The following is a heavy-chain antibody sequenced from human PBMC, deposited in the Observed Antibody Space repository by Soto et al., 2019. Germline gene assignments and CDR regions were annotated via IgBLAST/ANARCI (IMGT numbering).Heavy chain of an antibody. CDR3: ARDRWYYGLGSYHAYYYYGMNV. J-gene: IGHJ6*01. Sequence: VQLVQSGAEVKKPGSSVKVSCKASGGTFSSYAISWVRQAPGQGLEWMGGIIPIFGTANYAQKFQGRVTITADESTSTAYMELSSLRSEDTAVYYCARDRWYYGLGSYHAYYYYGMNVWGQGTTVTVST. CDR1: GGTFSSYA. D-gene: IGHD3-10*01. CDR2: IIPIFGTA. V-gene: IGHV1-69*01.